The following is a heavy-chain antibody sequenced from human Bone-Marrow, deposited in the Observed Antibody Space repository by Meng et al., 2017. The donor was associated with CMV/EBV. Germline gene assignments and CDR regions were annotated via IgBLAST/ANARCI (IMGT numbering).Heavy chain of an antibody. CDR2: ISWNSATI. CDR3: ATGGGNPRSPCDY. CDR1: GFTFDDYA. D-gene: IGHD4-23*01. Sequence: GGSLRLSCAASGFTFDDYAMHWVRQAPGKGLEWVATISWNSATIGYADSVEGRFFISRDNAENSLYLQMNSLRPEDTAFYYCATGGGNPRSPCDYWGQGTLVTVSS. V-gene: IGHV3-9*01. J-gene: IGHJ4*02.